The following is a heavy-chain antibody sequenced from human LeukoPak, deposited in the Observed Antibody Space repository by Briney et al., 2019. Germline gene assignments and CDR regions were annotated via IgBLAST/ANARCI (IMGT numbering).Heavy chain of an antibody. J-gene: IGHJ3*02. CDR3: ARGTNYGWDAFDI. V-gene: IGHV3-21*01. D-gene: IGHD3-10*01. CDR2: ISSSSSYI. CDR1: GFTFSSYS. Sequence: PGGSLRLSCAASGFTFSSYSMTWVRQAPGKGLEWVSSISSSSSYIYYADSVKGRFTISRDNAKNSLYLQMNSLRAEDTAVYYCARGTNYGWDAFDIWGQGTMVTVSS.